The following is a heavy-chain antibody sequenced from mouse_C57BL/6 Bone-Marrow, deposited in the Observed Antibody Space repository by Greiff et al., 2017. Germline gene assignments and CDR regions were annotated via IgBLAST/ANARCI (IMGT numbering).Heavy chain of an antibody. D-gene: IGHD1-1*01. J-gene: IGHJ3*01. CDR2: IYPRSGNT. V-gene: IGHV1-81*01. CDR3: ARCYGSSPAY. CDR1: GYTFTSYG. Sequence: QVQLQQSGAELARPGASVKLSCKASGYTFTSYGISWVKQRTGQGLEWIGEIYPRSGNTYYNEKFKGKATLTADKSSSTAYMELRSLTSEDSAVYFGARCYGSSPAYWGQGTLVTVSA.